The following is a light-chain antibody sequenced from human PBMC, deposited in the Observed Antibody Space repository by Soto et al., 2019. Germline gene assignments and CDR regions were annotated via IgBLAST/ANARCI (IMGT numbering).Light chain of an antibody. CDR1: SGSVSTDNY. V-gene: IGLV8-61*01. Sequence: QTVVTQEPSLSVSPAGTVTLTCGLNSGSVSTDNYPSWYQQTPGQAPRTLIYSTNTRSSGVPDRFSGSILGNKAALTITGAQADDECDYYCVLYVGSGISMFGGGTKLTVL. J-gene: IGLJ3*02. CDR3: VLYVGSGISM. CDR2: STN.